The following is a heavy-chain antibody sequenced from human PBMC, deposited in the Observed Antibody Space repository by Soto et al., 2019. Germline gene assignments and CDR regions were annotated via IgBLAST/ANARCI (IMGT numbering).Heavy chain of an antibody. V-gene: IGHV3-23*01. CDR3: AKNAVWFGEFFDY. D-gene: IGHD3-10*01. Sequence: EMQLLESGGGLVQPGGSLRLSCAASGFTFSSYAMSWVRQAPGKGLEWVSAISSSGSSTYYADSVKGRFTISRDNSKNTLYLQMNSLRAEDTAVYYCAKNAVWFGEFFDYWGQGTLVTVSS. J-gene: IGHJ4*02. CDR2: ISSSGSST. CDR1: GFTFSSYA.